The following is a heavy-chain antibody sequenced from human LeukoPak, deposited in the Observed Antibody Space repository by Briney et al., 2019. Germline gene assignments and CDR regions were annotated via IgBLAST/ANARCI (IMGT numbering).Heavy chain of an antibody. Sequence: PSETLSLTCTVSGGSLSSSSYYWGWIRQPPGKGLEWIESIYYSGTTYYNPSLKSRVTISVDTSKNQFSLKLSSVTAADTAVYYCARGDDSSGYSFDYWGQGTLVTVSS. CDR2: IYYSGTT. J-gene: IGHJ4*02. CDR3: ARGDDSSGYSFDY. CDR1: GGSLSSSSYY. V-gene: IGHV4-39*01. D-gene: IGHD3-22*01.